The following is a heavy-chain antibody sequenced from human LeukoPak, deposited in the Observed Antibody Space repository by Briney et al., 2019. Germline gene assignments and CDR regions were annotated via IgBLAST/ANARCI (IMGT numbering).Heavy chain of an antibody. Sequence: SETLSLTCTVSGGSVCSGIYYWSWIRQPPGKGLEWIGYIYYTGSTNYNPSLKSRVTISVDTSKNQFSLRLSSVTAADTAVYYCARLVRGSGNYYIFDFWGQGTLVTVSS. CDR3: ARLVRGSGNYYIFDF. CDR2: IYYTGST. CDR1: GGSVCSGIYY. J-gene: IGHJ4*02. V-gene: IGHV4-61*01. D-gene: IGHD1-26*01.